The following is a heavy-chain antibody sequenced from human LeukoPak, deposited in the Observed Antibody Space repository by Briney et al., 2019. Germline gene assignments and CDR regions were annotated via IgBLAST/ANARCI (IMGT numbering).Heavy chain of an antibody. V-gene: IGHV1-46*01. D-gene: IGHD6-13*01. CDR2: INPSGGST. J-gene: IGHJ6*03. CDR1: GYTFTSYY. CDR3: ARAGYSSSWYYGYYMDV. Sequence: ASVKVSCKASGYTFTSYYMHWVRQAPGQGLEWMGIINPSGGSTSYAQKFQGRVTMTRDMSTSTVYMELSSLRSEDTAVYYCARAGYSSSWYYGYYMDVWGKGTTVTVSS.